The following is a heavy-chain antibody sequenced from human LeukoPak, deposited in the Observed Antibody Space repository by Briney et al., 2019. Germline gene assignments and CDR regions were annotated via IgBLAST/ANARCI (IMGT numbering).Heavy chain of an antibody. D-gene: IGHD5-24*01. CDR2: ISGSGGST. J-gene: IGHJ4*02. V-gene: IGHV3-23*01. Sequence: PGGSLRLSCAASGFTFSSYAMSWVRQAPGKGLEWVSGISGSGGSTYYADSVKGQFTISRDNSKNTLFLQMNSLIADDTAVYYCAKXXGGDGYTDCWGQGTLVTVSS. CDR3: AKXXGGDGYTDC. CDR1: GFTFSSYA.